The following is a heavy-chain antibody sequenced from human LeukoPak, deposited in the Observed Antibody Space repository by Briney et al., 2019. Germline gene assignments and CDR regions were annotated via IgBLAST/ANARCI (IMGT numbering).Heavy chain of an antibody. Sequence: SETLSLTCAVHGGFFSGYYWSWIRQPPGKGLEWIGEINHSGSTNYNPSLKSRVTISVDTSKNQFSLKLSSVTAADTAVYYCARRRGWLWFGELSGIDYWGQGTLVTVSS. D-gene: IGHD3-10*01. CDR1: GGFFSGYY. J-gene: IGHJ4*02. V-gene: IGHV4-34*01. CDR2: INHSGST. CDR3: ARRRGWLWFGELSGIDY.